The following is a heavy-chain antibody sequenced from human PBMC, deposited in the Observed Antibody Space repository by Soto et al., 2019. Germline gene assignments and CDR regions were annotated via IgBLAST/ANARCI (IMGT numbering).Heavy chain of an antibody. D-gene: IGHD6-19*01. V-gene: IGHV3-23*01. CDR1: GFTFSSHA. CDR2: ISGSGGST. Sequence: PGGSLRLSCAASGFTFSSHAMSWVRQAPGKGLEWVSAISGSGGSTHYADSVKGRFTISRDNSKNTLYLQMNSLRAEDTAVYYCAKPAVAGDYYYYGMDVWGQGTTVTVSS. J-gene: IGHJ6*02. CDR3: AKPAVAGDYYYYGMDV.